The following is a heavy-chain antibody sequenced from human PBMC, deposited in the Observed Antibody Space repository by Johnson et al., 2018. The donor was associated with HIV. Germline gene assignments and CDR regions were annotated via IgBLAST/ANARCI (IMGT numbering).Heavy chain of an antibody. Sequence: QMQLVEFGGGVVQPGRSLRLSCAASGFTFSSYGMHWVRQAPGKGLEWVAVISYDGSNKYYADSVKGRFTISRDNSKNTLYLQMNSLRAEDTAVYYCARETDIAPYSGSYPTQAFDIWGQGTMVTVSS. CDR3: ARETDIAPYSGSYPTQAFDI. V-gene: IGHV3-30*03. D-gene: IGHD1-26*01. CDR1: GFTFSSYG. CDR2: ISYDGSNK. J-gene: IGHJ3*02.